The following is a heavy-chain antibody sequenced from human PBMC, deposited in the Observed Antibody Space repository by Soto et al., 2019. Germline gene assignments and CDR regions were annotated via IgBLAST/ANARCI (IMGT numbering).Heavy chain of an antibody. CDR3: ARDRAVAVTDYYYYMDV. J-gene: IGHJ6*03. V-gene: IGHV1-18*01. D-gene: IGHD6-19*01. CDR2: ISAYNGNT. Sequence: ASVKVSCKASGYTFTSYGISWVRQAPGQGLEWMGWISAYNGNTNYAQKLQGRVTMTTDKSTSTAYMELRSLRSDDTAVYYCARDRAVAVTDYYYYMDVWGKGTTVTVSS. CDR1: GYTFTSYG.